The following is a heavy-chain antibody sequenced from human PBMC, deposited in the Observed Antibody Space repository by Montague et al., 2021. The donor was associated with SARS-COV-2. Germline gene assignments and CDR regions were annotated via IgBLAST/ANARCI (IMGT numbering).Heavy chain of an antibody. J-gene: IGHJ4*02. V-gene: IGHV4-4*07. Sequence: STIYNPSLKSRVTMSVDTSKNQFSLKLSSVTAADTAVYYCARSSGSYSTFEVWGQGTLVTVS. CDR3: ARSSGSYSTFEV. D-gene: IGHD3-10*01. CDR2: ST.